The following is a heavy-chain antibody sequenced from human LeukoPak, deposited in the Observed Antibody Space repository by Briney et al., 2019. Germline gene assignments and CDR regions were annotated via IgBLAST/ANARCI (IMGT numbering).Heavy chain of an antibody. D-gene: IGHD1-26*01. Sequence: ASVKVSCKASGGTFSSYAISWVRQAPGQGLEWMGGIIPIFGTANYAQKFQGRVTITADESTSTAYMELSSLRSEDTAVYYCARGGYLLAYFDYWGQGTLVTVSS. V-gene: IGHV1-69*13. CDR1: GGTFSSYA. J-gene: IGHJ4*02. CDR2: IIPIFGTA. CDR3: ARGGYLLAYFDY.